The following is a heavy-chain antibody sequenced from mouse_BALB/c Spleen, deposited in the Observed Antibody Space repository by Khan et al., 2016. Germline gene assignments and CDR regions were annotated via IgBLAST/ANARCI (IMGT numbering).Heavy chain of an antibody. Sequence: EVELVESGGGLVKPGGSLKLSCAASGFTFSSYAMSWVRQTPEKRLEWVASISSGGNTFYPDSLKGRFTISRDNARNILYLQMSSLRSEDTAMYICTSGVTTVVDYFDYWGQGTTLTVSS. CDR3: TSGVTTVVDYFDY. CDR2: ISSGGNT. V-gene: IGHV5-6-5*01. CDR1: GFTFSSYA. J-gene: IGHJ2*01. D-gene: IGHD1-1*01.